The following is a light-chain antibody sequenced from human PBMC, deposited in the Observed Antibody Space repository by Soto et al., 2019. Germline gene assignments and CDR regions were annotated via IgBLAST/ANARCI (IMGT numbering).Light chain of an antibody. CDR2: EVT. CDR3: CSYAGSGTWM. V-gene: IGLV2-23*02. CDR1: RSDIGSYND. J-gene: IGLJ3*02. Sequence: QSALTQVASVSGSPGQSITVSCFGTRSDIGSYNDVSWYQQYPGKAPKLMIFEVTKRPSGVSNRFSGSKSGSTASLTISGLQAEDVADYYCCSYAGSGTWMFGGGTKLTVL.